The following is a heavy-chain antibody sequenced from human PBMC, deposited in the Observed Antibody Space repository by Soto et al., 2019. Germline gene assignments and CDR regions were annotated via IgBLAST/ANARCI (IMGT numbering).Heavy chain of an antibody. CDR2: IIPIFGTA. Sequence: VKVACKASGGPFISYAISWGRQAPGQGLEWMGGIIPIFGTANYAQKFQGRVTITADESTSTAYMELSSLRSEDTAVYYCARDLRSSSPYLTYYYYYGMDVCGQGTTVTVSS. CDR3: ARDLRSSSPYLTYYYYYGMDV. J-gene: IGHJ6*02. D-gene: IGHD6-13*01. V-gene: IGHV1-69*01. CDR1: GGPFISYA.